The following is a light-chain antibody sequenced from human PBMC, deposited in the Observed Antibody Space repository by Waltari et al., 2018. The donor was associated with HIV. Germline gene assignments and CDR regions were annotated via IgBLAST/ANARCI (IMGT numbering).Light chain of an antibody. CDR2: LGS. CDR1: QSLLHNNGYNY. Sequence: DIVMTQSPLSLPVTPGEPASISCRSSQSLLHNNGYNYLDWYLQKPGQSPQLLIYLGSNRASGVPDRFSGSGSGTDFTLKISRVEAEDVGVYYCMQALQTPCTFGPGTKVDIK. CDR3: MQALQTPCT. J-gene: IGKJ3*01. V-gene: IGKV2-28*01.